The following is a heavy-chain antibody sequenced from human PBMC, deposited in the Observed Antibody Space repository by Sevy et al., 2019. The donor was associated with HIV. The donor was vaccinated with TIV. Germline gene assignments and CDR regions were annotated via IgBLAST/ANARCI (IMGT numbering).Heavy chain of an antibody. CDR1: GFTFDDYT. CDR3: AKGGNTYGHHFDY. CDR2: ITWDGGNT. Sequence: GGSLRLSCAASGFTFDDYTMHWVRQAPGKGLEWVSLITWDGGNTYYADPVKGRFTVSRDNSKDSLYLQMNSLRTEDTALYHCAKGGNTYGHHFDYWGQGTLVTVSS. D-gene: IGHD5-18*01. V-gene: IGHV3-43*01. J-gene: IGHJ4*02.